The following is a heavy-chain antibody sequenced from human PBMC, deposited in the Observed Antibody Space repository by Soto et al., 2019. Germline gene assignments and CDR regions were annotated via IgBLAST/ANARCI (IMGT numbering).Heavy chain of an antibody. V-gene: IGHV3-23*01. Sequence: GGSLRLSCAASGFTFSSYAMSWVRQAPGKGLEWVSAISGSGGSTYYADSVKGRFTISRDNSKNTLYLQMNSLRAEDTAVYYCAKERKDNWGSPVDPFDYWGQGTLVTVSS. J-gene: IGHJ4*02. CDR2: ISGSGGST. CDR3: AKERKDNWGSPVDPFDY. CDR1: GFTFSSYA. D-gene: IGHD7-27*01.